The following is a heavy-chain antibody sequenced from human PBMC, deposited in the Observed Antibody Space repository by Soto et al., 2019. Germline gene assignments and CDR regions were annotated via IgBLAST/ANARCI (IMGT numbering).Heavy chain of an antibody. CDR2: INPNSGGT. CDR3: ARDPNCSSTSCYEGYYFDY. D-gene: IGHD2-2*01. CDR1: GYTFTGYY. V-gene: IGHV1-2*04. J-gene: IGHJ4*02. Sequence: ASVKVSCKASGYTFTGYYVHWVRQAPGQGLEWMGWINPNSGGTNYAQKFQGWVTMTRDTSISTAYMELSGLRSYDTAVYYCARDPNCSSTSCYEGYYFDYWGQGTLVTVSS.